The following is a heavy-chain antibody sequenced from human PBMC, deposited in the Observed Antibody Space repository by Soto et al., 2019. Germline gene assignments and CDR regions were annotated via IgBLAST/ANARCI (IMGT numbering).Heavy chain of an antibody. V-gene: IGHV4-39*01. J-gene: IGHJ4*02. CDR3: ARQGSSGWLVLVLFY. D-gene: IGHD6-19*01. CDR1: GGSISSSSYY. CDR2: IYYSGST. Sequence: QLQLQESGPGLVKPSVTLSLTCTVSGGSISSSSYYWGWIRQPPGKGLEWIGSIYYSGSTYYNPSLKRRVTIAVDTSQNPFTLKLSSVTAADTAVYYCARQGSSGWLVLVLFYWGQGTLVTVSS.